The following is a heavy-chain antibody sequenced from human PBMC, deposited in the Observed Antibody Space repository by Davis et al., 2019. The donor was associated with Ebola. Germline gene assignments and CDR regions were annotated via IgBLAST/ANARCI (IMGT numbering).Heavy chain of an antibody. D-gene: IGHD1-26*01. CDR3: ARDPPGSWELDIDY. J-gene: IGHJ4*02. CDR1: GFTFSSYS. CDR2: ISSSSSTI. Sequence: GESLKISCAASGFTFSSYSMNWVRQAPGKGLEWVSYISSSSSTIYYADSVKGRFTISRDNAKNSLYLQMNSLRDEDTAVYYCARDPPGSWELDIDYWGQGTLVTVSS. V-gene: IGHV3-48*02.